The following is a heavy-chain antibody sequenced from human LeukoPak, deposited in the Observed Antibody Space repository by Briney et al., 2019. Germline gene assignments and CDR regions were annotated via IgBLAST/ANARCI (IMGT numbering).Heavy chain of an antibody. Sequence: GGSLRLSCAASGFTFSSNSMNWVRQAPGKGLEWVSYISSGSGTIYYADSVKGRFTISRDSAKNSLYLQMNSLRAEDTAVYYCPLELGEGFDYWGQGTLVTVSS. J-gene: IGHJ4*02. V-gene: IGHV3-48*01. CDR2: ISSGSGTI. CDR3: PLELGEGFDY. D-gene: IGHD1-7*01. CDR1: GFTFSSNS.